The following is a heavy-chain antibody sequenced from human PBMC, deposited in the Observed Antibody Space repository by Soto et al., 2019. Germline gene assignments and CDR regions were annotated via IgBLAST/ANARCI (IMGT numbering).Heavy chain of an antibody. J-gene: IGHJ3*02. V-gene: IGHV1-46*01. CDR1: GYTFTSYH. CDR2: INPRGGST. CDR3: ARLRNYYDSRGCNAFDI. D-gene: IGHD3-22*01. Sequence: QVQLVQSGAEVKKPGASVKGSCKASGYTFTSYHMHWVRPAPRQCVEWMGIINPRGGSTSYAQKFQGRVTMTSDTSTSTIYMELRRLISEDTSMYYCARLRNYYDSRGCNAFDIWGQGTMVTVSS.